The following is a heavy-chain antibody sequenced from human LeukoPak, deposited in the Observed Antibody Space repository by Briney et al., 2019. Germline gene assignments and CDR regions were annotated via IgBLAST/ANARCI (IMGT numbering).Heavy chain of an antibody. Sequence: GGSLRPSCIASGFNFRTYTMNWVRQAPGKGLEWVSSISSSGDYKYYADSLKGRFTISRDSAKNSVYLQMTSLRAEDTAIYFCARDSDSSGWLDYYMDVWGKGTTITISS. CDR1: GFNFRTYT. CDR3: ARDSDSSGWLDYYMDV. D-gene: IGHD6-19*01. J-gene: IGHJ6*03. V-gene: IGHV3-21*01. CDR2: ISSSGDYK.